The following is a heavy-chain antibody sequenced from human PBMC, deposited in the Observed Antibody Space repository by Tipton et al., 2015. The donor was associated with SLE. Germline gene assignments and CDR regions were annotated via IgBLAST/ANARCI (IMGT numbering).Heavy chain of an antibody. CDR1: GGSISSYY. J-gene: IGHJ4*02. V-gene: IGHV4-59*01. CDR2: IYYSGST. CDR3: ARVGSGVDY. D-gene: IGHD3-10*01. Sequence: TLSLTCTVSGGSISSYYWSWIRQPPGKGLEWIGYIYYSGSTNYNPSLKSRVTISVDTSKNQFSLELSSVTAADTAVYYCARVGSGVDYWGQGTLVTVSS.